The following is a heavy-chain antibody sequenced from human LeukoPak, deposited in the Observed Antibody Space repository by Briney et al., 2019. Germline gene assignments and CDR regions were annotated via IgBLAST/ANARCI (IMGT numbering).Heavy chain of an antibody. CDR2: IWYDGSNK. CDR1: GFTFSSYG. V-gene: IGHV3-33*06. D-gene: IGHD3-16*01. CDR3: AKGLGLSVTAPIDY. Sequence: GSLRLSCAASGFTFSSYGMHWVRQAPGKGLEWVAVIWYDGSNKYYADSVKGRFTISRDNSKNTLYLQMNSLRAEDTAVYYCAKGLGLSVTAPIDYWGQGTLVTVSS. J-gene: IGHJ4*02.